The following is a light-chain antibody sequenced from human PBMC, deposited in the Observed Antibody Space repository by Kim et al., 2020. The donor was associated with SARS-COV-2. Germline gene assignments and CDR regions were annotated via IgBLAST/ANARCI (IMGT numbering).Light chain of an antibody. CDR2: VAS. J-gene: IGKJ2*01. Sequence: SVSPGERATLSCGARQSVSRNLAWYQQKFGQAPRLLIYVASTRATGMPARFSGSGSGTEFTLTISSLQSEDFAVYYCQQYNNWPYTFGQGTKLEI. CDR3: QQYNNWPYT. V-gene: IGKV3-15*01. CDR1: QSVSRN.